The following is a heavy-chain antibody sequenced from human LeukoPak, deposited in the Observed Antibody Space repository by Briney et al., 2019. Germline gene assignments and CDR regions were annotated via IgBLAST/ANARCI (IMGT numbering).Heavy chain of an antibody. V-gene: IGHV4-39*01. CDR2: ISYSGTT. J-gene: IGHJ4*02. Sequence: SETLSLTCTVSGGSISSYYWGWIRQPPGKGLEWIGSISYSGTTYYDPSLRSRVTISVDTAKNQFSLRLSSVTAADTAVYYCARRGSSGRSFDSWGQGTLVTVSS. CDR1: GGSISSYY. D-gene: IGHD6-19*01. CDR3: ARRGSSGRSFDS.